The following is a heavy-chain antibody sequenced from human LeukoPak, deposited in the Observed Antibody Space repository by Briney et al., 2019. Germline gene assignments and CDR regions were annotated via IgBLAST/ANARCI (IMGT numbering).Heavy chain of an antibody. CDR2: IYYSGST. Sequence: SETLSLTCTVSGGSISSSSYYRGWIRQPPGKGLEWIVSIYYSGSTYYNPSLKSRVTISVDTSKNQFSLKLSSVTAADTAVYYCASLRYSSHFDYWGQGTLVTVSS. V-gene: IGHV4-39*01. CDR1: GGSISSSSYY. D-gene: IGHD6-13*01. CDR3: ASLRYSSHFDY. J-gene: IGHJ4*02.